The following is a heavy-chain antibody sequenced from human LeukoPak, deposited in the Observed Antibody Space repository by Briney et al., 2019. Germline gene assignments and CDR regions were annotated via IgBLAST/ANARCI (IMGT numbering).Heavy chain of an antibody. Sequence: PSETLSLSCTVSGGTISSYYWSWVRQPPGKGLEWVGYIYYSGSTNYNPSLKSRVTISVDTSKNQFSLKLSSVTAADTAVYYCARDSIAAAARYWYFDLWGRGTLVTVSS. J-gene: IGHJ2*01. V-gene: IGHV4-59*01. CDR3: ARDSIAAAARYWYFDL. CDR2: IYYSGST. D-gene: IGHD6-13*01. CDR1: GGTISSYY.